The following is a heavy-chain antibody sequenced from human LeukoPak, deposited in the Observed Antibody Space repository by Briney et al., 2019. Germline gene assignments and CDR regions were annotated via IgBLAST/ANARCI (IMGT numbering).Heavy chain of an antibody. V-gene: IGHV1-18*01. J-gene: IGHJ4*02. D-gene: IGHD5-18*01. CDR2: ISAYNGNT. CDR1: GYTFTSYG. Sequence: ASVKVSCKASGYTFTSYGISWVRQAPGQGLEWMGWISAYNGNTNYAQKLQGRVTMTTDTSTSTAYMELSRLRSDDTAVYYCARARRGYSYGWLGYWGQGTLVTVSS. CDR3: ARARRGYSYGWLGY.